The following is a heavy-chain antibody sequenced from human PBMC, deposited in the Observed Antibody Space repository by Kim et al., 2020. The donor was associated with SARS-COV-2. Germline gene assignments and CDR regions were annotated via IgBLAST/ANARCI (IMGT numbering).Heavy chain of an antibody. V-gene: IGHV3-48*02. D-gene: IGHD3-16*01. CDR3: VRDRMGCAFDM. Sequence: GGSLRLSCATSGFTFSAYDMNWVRQAPGKGLEWLSFITKTSTTIYYADSVEGRFTISRDNAKNSLFLQMNSLRDEDTALYYCVRDRMGCAFDMWGQVTM. J-gene: IGHJ3*02. CDR2: ITKTSTTI. CDR1: GFTFSAYD.